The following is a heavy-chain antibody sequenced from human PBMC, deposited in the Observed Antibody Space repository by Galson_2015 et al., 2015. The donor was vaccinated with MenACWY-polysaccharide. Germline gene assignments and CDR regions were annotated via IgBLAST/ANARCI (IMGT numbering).Heavy chain of an antibody. Sequence: PALVKPTQTLTLPCTFSGFSLSTSEVGVGWIRQPPGKALEWLALIYWNDDKRYSPSLKGRLTITKDTSKNQVVLTMTNMDPVDTATYYCAHRGGYCSGGTCWRWFDPWGQGTLVTVSS. V-gene: IGHV2-5*01. D-gene: IGHD2-15*01. CDR1: GFSLSTSEVG. J-gene: IGHJ5*02. CDR2: IYWNDDK. CDR3: AHRGGYCSGGTCWRWFDP.